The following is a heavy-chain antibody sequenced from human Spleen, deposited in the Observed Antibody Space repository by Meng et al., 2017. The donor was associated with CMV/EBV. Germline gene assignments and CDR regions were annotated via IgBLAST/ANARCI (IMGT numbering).Heavy chain of an antibody. D-gene: IGHD2-2*02. CDR1: GFTFSSYS. Sequence: SCAASGFTFSSYSMNWVRQAPGKGLEWVSSISSSSSYIYYADSVKGRFTISRDNAKNSLYLQMNSLRAEDTAVYYCARDQLLYFGFDYWGQGTLVTVSS. CDR3: ARDQLLYFGFDY. CDR2: ISSSSSYI. J-gene: IGHJ4*02. V-gene: IGHV3-21*01.